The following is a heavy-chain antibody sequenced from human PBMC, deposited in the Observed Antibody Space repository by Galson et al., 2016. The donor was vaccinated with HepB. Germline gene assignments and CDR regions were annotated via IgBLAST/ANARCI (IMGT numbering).Heavy chain of an antibody. V-gene: IGHV4-39*07. CDR2: IYSSGST. CDR1: GGSIRDRSFY. J-gene: IGHJ6*02. CDR3: ARGDYGMDV. Sequence: SETLSLTCTVSGGSIRDRSFYWAWIRQPPGKNLEWIGSIYSSGSTYYNPSFKSRLTISIDTSKNQFSLNLTSVTAADTAFYYCARGDYGMDVWGQGTTVTVSS.